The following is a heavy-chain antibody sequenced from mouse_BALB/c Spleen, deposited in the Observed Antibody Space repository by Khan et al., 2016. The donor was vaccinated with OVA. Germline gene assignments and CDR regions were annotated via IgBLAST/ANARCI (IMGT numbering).Heavy chain of an antibody. V-gene: IGHV1-54*01. CDR3: ARGGYGSWAY. CDR2: INPGSGDT. Sequence: QVQLQQSGAELVRPGTSVKVSCKASGYAFTDFLIEWLQQRPGQGLEWFGLINPGSGDTNYNEKLKGKATLTANKSSSTAYIQLSSMTSDASAVYFCARGGYGSWAYWGQGTLVTVSA. CDR1: GYAFTDFL. D-gene: IGHD1-1*02. J-gene: IGHJ3*01.